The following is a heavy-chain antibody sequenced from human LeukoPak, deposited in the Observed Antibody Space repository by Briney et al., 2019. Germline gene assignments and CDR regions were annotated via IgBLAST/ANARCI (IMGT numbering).Heavy chain of an antibody. D-gene: IGHD2-21*02. CDR3: ARDAPPCGGDCYFDY. CDR2: INTYNGNT. J-gene: IGHJ4*02. Sequence: ASVKVSCKASGYTFTRYSINWVRQAPGQGLEWMGWINTYNGNTNYAQKLQGRVTMTTDTSTSTAYMELRSLTPDDTAVYYCARDAPPCGGDCYFDYWGQGTLVTVSS. CDR1: GYTFTRYS. V-gene: IGHV1-18*01.